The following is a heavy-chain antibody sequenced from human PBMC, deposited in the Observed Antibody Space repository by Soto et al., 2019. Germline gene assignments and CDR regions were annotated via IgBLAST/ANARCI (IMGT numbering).Heavy chain of an antibody. CDR1: GFTFNTYA. J-gene: IGHJ1*01. CDR3: AKDITYSSSWYVLES. V-gene: IGHV3-23*01. CDR2: ISGSGGAT. D-gene: IGHD6-13*01. Sequence: GGSLRLSCSASGFTFNTYAMSWVRQAPGKGLDWVSAISGSGGATFYADSVRGRFSISRDQSRNTLYLQMDNLRVEDTAIYWCAKDITYSSSWYVLESWGQGNLVTVSS.